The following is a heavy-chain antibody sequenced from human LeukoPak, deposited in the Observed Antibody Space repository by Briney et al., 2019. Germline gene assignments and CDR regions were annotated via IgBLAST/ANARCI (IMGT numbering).Heavy chain of an antibody. D-gene: IGHD3-16*01. CDR1: GFSFNNDW. Sequence: GGSLRLSCATSGFSFNNDWMDWVRQAPGKGLEWVANINQDGSEKNCLDSVKGRFTTSRDNAQNSLYLQMNGLRVEDTAVYYCTRRLDEWGQGTLVTVSS. J-gene: IGHJ4*02. V-gene: IGHV3-7*01. CDR2: INQDGSEK. CDR3: TRRLDE.